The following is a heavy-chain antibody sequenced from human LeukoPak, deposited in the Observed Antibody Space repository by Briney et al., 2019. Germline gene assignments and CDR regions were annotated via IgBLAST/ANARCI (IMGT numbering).Heavy chain of an antibody. CDR1: GFTFSNYG. CDR2: ISSSSSYI. V-gene: IGHV3-21*04. Sequence: GGSLRLSCAASGFTFSNYGMNWVRQAPGKGLEWVSSISSSSSYIYYADSVKGRFTISRDNAKNSLYLQMNTLRAEDTAVYYCARDPYSSTWSYGMDVWGQGTTVTVSS. CDR3: ARDPYSSTWSYGMDV. J-gene: IGHJ6*02. D-gene: IGHD6-6*01.